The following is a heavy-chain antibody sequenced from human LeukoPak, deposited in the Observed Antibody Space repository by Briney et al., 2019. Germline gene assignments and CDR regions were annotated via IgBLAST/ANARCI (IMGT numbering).Heavy chain of an antibody. CDR3: TREGRLGVPFDY. CDR1: GYTFTDSY. D-gene: IGHD3-16*01. CDR2: INPNAGDT. V-gene: IGHV1-2*02. J-gene: IGHJ4*02. Sequence: ASVKVSCKTSGYTFTDSYMHWVRQAPGQGLEWIGWINPNAGDTTYAQGFHGRVTMTRDTSISTVYMELNSLKLDDTAVYYCTREGRLGVPFDYGGQGTLVTVSS.